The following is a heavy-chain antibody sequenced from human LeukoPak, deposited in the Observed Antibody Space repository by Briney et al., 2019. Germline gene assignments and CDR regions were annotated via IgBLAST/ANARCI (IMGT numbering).Heavy chain of an antibody. J-gene: IGHJ4*02. D-gene: IGHD2-21*02. CDR1: GFTVSANY. V-gene: IGHV3-66*01. CDR3: AGSLAYCGGDCRLGDY. CDR2: IYSVGST. Sequence: PGGSLRLSCAASGFTVSANYMTWVRQAPGKGLEWVSVIYSVGSTYYADSVKGRFTISRDNSKNTLYLQMSNLRSEDTAMYYCAGSLAYCGGDCRLGDYWGQGTLVTVSS.